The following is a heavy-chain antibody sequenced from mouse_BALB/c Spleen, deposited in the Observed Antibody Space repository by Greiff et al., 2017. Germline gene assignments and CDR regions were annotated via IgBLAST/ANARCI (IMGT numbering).Heavy chain of an antibody. D-gene: IGHD2-2*01. CDR2: ISYSGST. Sequence: VQLQESGPGLVKPSQSLSLTCTVTGYSITSDYAWNWIRQFPGNTLEWMGYISYSGSTSYNPSLKSRISITRDTSKNQFFLQLNSVTTEDTATYYCARRDLLWLRRYWYFDVWGAGTTVTVSS. CDR1: GYSITSDYA. V-gene: IGHV3-2*02. J-gene: IGHJ1*01. CDR3: ARRDLLWLRRYWYFDV.